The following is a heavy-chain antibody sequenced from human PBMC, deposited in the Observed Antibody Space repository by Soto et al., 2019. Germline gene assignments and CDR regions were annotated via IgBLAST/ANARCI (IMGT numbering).Heavy chain of an antibody. J-gene: IGHJ5*02. V-gene: IGHV4-39*01. CDR1: GGSISSSSYY. Sequence: QLQLQESGPGLVKPSETLSLTCTVSGGSISSSSYYWGWIRQPPGKGLEWIGSIYYSGSTYYNPSLKSRVTISVETSKNQFSLKLSSVTAADTAVYYCARHKYMVRGVIIGFFWFDPWGQGTLVTVSS. CDR3: ARHKYMVRGVIIGFFWFDP. CDR2: IYYSGST. D-gene: IGHD3-10*01.